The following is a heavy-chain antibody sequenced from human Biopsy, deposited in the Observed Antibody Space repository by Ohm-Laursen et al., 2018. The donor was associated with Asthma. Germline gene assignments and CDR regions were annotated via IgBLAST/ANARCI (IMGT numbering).Heavy chain of an antibody. D-gene: IGHD2-2*01. CDR2: INSVFGTT. V-gene: IGHV1-69*01. CDR1: GGTFNTYV. Sequence: GPSVKASCKSLGGTFNTYVIGWVRQAPGQGLEWMGGINSVFGTTTYPQKFQDRVTITADDSTSTVYMELSSLRSEDTAVYYCARKAGSCISRTCYSLDFWGRGTLVTVSS. CDR3: ARKAGSCISRTCYSLDF. J-gene: IGHJ4*02.